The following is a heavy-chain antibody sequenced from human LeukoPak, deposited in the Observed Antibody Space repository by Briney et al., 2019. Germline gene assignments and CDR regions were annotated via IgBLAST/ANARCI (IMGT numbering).Heavy chain of an antibody. CDR3: AKDLGDGDKFYYGMDV. CDR2: ISWNSGSI. Sequence: GGSLRLSCAASGFTFDGYAMHWVRQAPGKGLEWVSGISWNSGSIGYADSVKGRFTISRDNAKNSLYLQMNSLRAEDTALYYCAKDLGDGDKFYYGMDVWGQGTTVTVSS. V-gene: IGHV3-9*01. D-gene: IGHD4-17*01. J-gene: IGHJ6*02. CDR1: GFTFDGYA.